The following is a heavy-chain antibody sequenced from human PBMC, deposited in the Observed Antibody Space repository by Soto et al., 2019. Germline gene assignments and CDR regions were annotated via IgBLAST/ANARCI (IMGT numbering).Heavy chain of an antibody. J-gene: IGHJ3*02. CDR1: GHSISSRTYY. Sequence: SETLSLTCTVSGHSISSRTYYWGWLRQPPGRGLEWIGSVYYGENTYYNPSLKSRVTISVDTSKNLFSLNLSSVTAADTAMYYCARPQFSGTYHDPFKIWGPGTMVT. CDR2: VYYGENT. CDR3: ARPQFSGTYHDPFKI. V-gene: IGHV4-39*02. D-gene: IGHD1-26*01.